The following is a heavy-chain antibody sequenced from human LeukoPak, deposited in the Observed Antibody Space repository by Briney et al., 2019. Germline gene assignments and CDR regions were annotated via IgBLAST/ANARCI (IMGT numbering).Heavy chain of an antibody. CDR1: GGSIISSSNY. V-gene: IGHV4-39*01. CDR2: IYYSGST. Sequence: SETLSLTCTVSGGSIISSSNYWGWIRQPPGKGLEWIGSIYYSGSTYYNPSLKSRVTISVDTSKNQFSLKLSSVTAADTAVYYCARQETNGDRGVYWGQGTLVTVSS. CDR3: ARQETNGDRGVY. D-gene: IGHD2-8*01. J-gene: IGHJ4*02.